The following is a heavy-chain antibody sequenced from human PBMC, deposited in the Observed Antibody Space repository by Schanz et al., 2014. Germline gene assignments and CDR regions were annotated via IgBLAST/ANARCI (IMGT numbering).Heavy chain of an antibody. Sequence: EVHLEESGGGVVQPGRSLRLSCAASGFTFHTYDMHWVRQAPGKGLEWVAAINGSGNATYYADSVKGRFTISRDNSRNTLFLQMKRLRVEDTAVYYCAKVAPAATYLDSWGQGSLVTVSP. V-gene: IGHV3-23*04. D-gene: IGHD2-2*01. CDR1: GFTFHTYD. J-gene: IGHJ4*02. CDR2: INGSGNAT. CDR3: AKVAPAATYLDS.